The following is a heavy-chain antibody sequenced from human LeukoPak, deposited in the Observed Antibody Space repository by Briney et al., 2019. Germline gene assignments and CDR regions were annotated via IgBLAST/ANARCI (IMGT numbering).Heavy chain of an antibody. CDR3: ARLAPNYYYYGMDV. Sequence: PSETLSLTYTVSGGSISSYYWSWIRQPPGKGLEWIGYIYYSGSTNYNPSLKSRVTISVDTSKNQFSLKLSSVTAADTAVYYCARLAPNYYYYGMDVWGQGTTVTVSS. CDR2: IYYSGST. J-gene: IGHJ6*02. V-gene: IGHV4-59*01. CDR1: GGSISSYY.